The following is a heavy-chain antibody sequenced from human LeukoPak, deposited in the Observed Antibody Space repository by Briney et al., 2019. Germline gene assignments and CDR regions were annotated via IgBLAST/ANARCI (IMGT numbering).Heavy chain of an antibody. Sequence: SETLSPTCTVSGGSISSYYWSWIRQPPGKGLEWIEYIYYSGSTNYNPSLKSRVTISVDTSKNQFSLKLSSVTAADTAVYYCARWGYYEGAFDIWGQGTMVTVSS. CDR2: IYYSGST. D-gene: IGHD1-26*01. CDR3: ARWGYYEGAFDI. CDR1: GGSISSYY. V-gene: IGHV4-59*08. J-gene: IGHJ3*02.